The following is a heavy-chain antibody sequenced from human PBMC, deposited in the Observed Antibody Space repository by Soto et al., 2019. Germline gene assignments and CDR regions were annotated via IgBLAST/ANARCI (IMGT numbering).Heavy chain of an antibody. CDR2: ISGSGGST. J-gene: IGHJ4*02. V-gene: IGHV3-23*01. CDR1: GFTFSSYA. Sequence: GGSLRLSCAASGFTFSSYAMSWVRQAPGKGLEWVSAISGSGGSTYYADSVEGRFTISRDNSKNTLYLQMNSLRAEDTAVYYCAKDTSQLLYGFLTWRTFDYWGQGTLVTVSS. D-gene: IGHD2-2*02. CDR3: AKDTSQLLYGFLTWRTFDY.